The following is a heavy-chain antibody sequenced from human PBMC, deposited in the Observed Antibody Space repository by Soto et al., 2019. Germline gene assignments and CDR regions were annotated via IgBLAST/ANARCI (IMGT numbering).Heavy chain of an antibody. D-gene: IGHD3-10*01. CDR1: GGSISSSSYY. V-gene: IGHV4-39*07. CDR2: INHSGST. J-gene: IGHJ6*03. CDR3: ARGKREIIYWELLWFGELLTPYYYYYMDV. Sequence: SETLSLTCTVSGGSISSSSYYWGWIRQPPGKGLEWIGEINHSGSTNYNPSLKSRVTISVDTSKNQFSLKLSSVTAADTAVYYCARGKREIIYWELLWFGELLTPYYYYYMDVWGKGTTVTVSS.